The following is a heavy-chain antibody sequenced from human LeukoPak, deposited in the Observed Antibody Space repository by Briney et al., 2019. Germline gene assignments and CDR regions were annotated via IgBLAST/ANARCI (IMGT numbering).Heavy chain of an antibody. Sequence: GRSLRLSCAASGFTFSNYAMHWVRQAPGKGLEWVAVIWYDGSNKYYADSVKGRFTISRDNSKNTLYLQMNSLRAEDTAVYYCARESTTSGYFGMDVWGQGTTVTVSS. CDR2: IWYDGSNK. CDR1: GFTFSNYA. CDR3: ARESTTSGYFGMDV. J-gene: IGHJ6*02. D-gene: IGHD4-17*01. V-gene: IGHV3-33*01.